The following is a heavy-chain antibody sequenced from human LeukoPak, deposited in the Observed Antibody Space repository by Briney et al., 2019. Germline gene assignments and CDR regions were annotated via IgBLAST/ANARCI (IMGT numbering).Heavy chain of an antibody. D-gene: IGHD5-18*01. Sequence: PSETLSLTCAVYGGSFSHYYWSWIRQSPGKGLEWVSAISGSGGSTYYADSVKGRFTISRDNSKNTLYLQMNSLRAEDTAVYYCAKVVEDTAMPFDYWGQGTLVTVSS. J-gene: IGHJ4*02. CDR3: AKVVEDTAMPFDY. CDR2: ISGSGGST. V-gene: IGHV3-23*01. CDR1: GGSFSHYY.